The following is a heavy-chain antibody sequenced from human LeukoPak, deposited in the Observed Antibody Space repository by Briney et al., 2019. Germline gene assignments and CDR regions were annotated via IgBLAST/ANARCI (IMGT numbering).Heavy chain of an antibody. CDR3: ARERSSSGGHNWFDP. Sequence: SETLSLTCTVSGGYIITSGHSWGWIRQPPGKGLEWIGSVYYTGVTSTNPFFRSRMSISVDTSKNQFSLNLTPVTAADAAVYYCARERSSSGGHNWFDPWGQGTLVTVSS. CDR2: VYYTGVT. J-gene: IGHJ5*02. CDR1: GGYIITSGHS. D-gene: IGHD4-23*01. V-gene: IGHV4-39*07.